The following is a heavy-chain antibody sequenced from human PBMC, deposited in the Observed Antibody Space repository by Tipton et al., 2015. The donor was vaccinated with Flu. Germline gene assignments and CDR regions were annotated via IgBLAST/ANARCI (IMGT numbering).Heavy chain of an antibody. CDR3: ARVFSNYCFDY. CDR1: GGSISSGGYS. J-gene: IGHJ4*02. V-gene: IGHV4-30-2*01. D-gene: IGHD4-11*01. Sequence: LRLSCAVSGGSISSGGYSWSWIRQPPGKGLEWIGYIYHSGSTYYNPSLKSRVTISVDRSKNQFSLKLSSVTAADTAVYYCARVFSNYCFDYWSQGTLVTVPS. CDR2: IYHSGST.